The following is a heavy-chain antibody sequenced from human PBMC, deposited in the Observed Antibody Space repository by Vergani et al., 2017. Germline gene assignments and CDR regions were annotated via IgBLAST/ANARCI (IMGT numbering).Heavy chain of an antibody. J-gene: IGHJ1*01. D-gene: IGHD3-22*01. CDR1: GYTFTGYY. Sequence: QVQLVQSGAEVKKPGASVKASCKASGYTFTGYYMHWVRQAPGQGLEWMGWINPNSGGTNYAQKFQGRVTMTRDTSISTAYMELSRLRSDDTAVYYCARQYYYDSSGYYVQHWGQGTLVTVSA. CDR2: INPNSGGT. CDR3: ARQYYYDSSGYYVQH. V-gene: IGHV1-2*02.